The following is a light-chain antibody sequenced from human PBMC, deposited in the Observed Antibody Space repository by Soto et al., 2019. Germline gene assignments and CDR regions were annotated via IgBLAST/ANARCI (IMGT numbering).Light chain of an antibody. V-gene: IGKV1-5*03. CDR1: QTISSW. CDR3: QQYSNWPSWT. CDR2: KAF. Sequence: DIQMTQSPSTLSGSVGDRVTITCRASQTISSWLAWYQQKPGKAPKLLIYKAFTLKSGVPSRFSGSGSGTEFTLTISSLQSEDFAVYYCQQYSNWPSWTFGQGTKVDIK. J-gene: IGKJ1*01.